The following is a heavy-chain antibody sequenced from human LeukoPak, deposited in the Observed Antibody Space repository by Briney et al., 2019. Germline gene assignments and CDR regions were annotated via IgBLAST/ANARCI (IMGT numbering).Heavy chain of an antibody. CDR2: IDSSGHRT. J-gene: IGHJ3*02. V-gene: IGHV3-23*05. CDR1: RFSISNFG. Sequence: GGSLRLSCAASRFSISNFGMASVRQPPGKGLEWVSTIDSSGHRTHYADSVKGRFTISRDNSKNTVYLQMNILRAEDTAIYYCATAPQSDDFDIWGQGTMVTVSS. CDR3: ATAPQSDDFDI.